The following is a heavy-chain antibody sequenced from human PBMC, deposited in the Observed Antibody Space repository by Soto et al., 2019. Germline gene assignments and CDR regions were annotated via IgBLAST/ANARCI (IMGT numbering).Heavy chain of an antibody. V-gene: IGHV3-7*01. CDR1: GFTFSSYW. Sequence: PEGSLPLSCSASGFTFSSYWMSGLRQAPEKGLEWVANIKQDGNDLYFVDSVKGRFTISRDNAKNSLYLHMSSLRAEDTVVYYCARTIFGVVTPSSYMDVWGKGTTVTVSS. CDR2: IKQDGNDL. CDR3: ARTIFGVVTPSSYMDV. J-gene: IGHJ6*03. D-gene: IGHD3-3*01.